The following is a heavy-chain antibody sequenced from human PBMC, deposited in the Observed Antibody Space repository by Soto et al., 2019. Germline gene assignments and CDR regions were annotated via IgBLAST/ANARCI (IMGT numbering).Heavy chain of an antibody. D-gene: IGHD5-18*01. CDR2: IKQDGSEK. V-gene: IGHV3-7*04. Sequence: PGGSLRLSCAASGVTFISYWMSWVRQATGKGLEWVANIKQDGSEKYYVDSVKGRFTISRDNAKNSLYLQMNSLRAEDTAVYYCARDTRGYNYGSPPDYWGQGTLVTV. J-gene: IGHJ4*02. CDR1: GVTFISYW. CDR3: ARDTRGYNYGSPPDY.